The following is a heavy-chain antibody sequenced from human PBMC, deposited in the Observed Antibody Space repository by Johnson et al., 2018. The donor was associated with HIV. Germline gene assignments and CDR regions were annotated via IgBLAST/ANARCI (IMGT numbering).Heavy chain of an antibody. D-gene: IGHD1-26*01. J-gene: IGHJ3*01. CDR2: IKREVDGGTT. CDR1: GLTLRNAW. Sequence: VQLVESGGGLVPPGGSLRISCSGSGLTLRNAWMTWVRQAPGKGLEWVGHIKREVDGGTTDYTAPVKGRFTILRDDSKNIRYLQMNNLKAEDTALYYCTTRLNSGTYWGNYDVDVWGQGTMVTVSS. V-gene: IGHV3-15*01. CDR3: TTRLNSGTYWGNYDVDV.